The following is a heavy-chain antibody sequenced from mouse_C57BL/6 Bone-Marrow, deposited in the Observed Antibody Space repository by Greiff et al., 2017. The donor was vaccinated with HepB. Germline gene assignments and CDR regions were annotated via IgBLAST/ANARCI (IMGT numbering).Heavy chain of an antibody. J-gene: IGHJ2*01. V-gene: IGHV1-81*01. D-gene: IGHD2-3*01. CDR2: IYPRSGNT. CDR1: GYTFTSYG. CDR3: ASGALGGYSLAY. Sequence: QVQLQQSGAELARPGASVKLSCKASGYTFTSYGISWVKQRTGQGLEWIGEIYPRSGNTYYNEKFKGKATLTADKSSSTAYMELRSLTSEDSAVSLWASGALGGYSLAYWGQGTTLTVSS.